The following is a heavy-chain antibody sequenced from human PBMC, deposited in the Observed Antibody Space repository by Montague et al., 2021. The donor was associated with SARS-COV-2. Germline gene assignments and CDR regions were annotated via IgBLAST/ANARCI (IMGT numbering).Heavy chain of an antibody. CDR1: GGSISSSSYY. D-gene: IGHD6-13*01. J-gene: IGHJ4*02. V-gene: IGHV4-39*01. CDR3: ARLLSWIAAAGTIYYFDY. CDR2: IYYSGST. Sequence: SETLSLTCTVSGGSISSSSYYWGWIRQPPGKGLEWIGSIYYSGSTYYXPSLKSRVTISVDTSKNQFSLKLSSVTAADTAVYYCARLLSWIAAAGTIYYFDYWGQGTLVTVSS.